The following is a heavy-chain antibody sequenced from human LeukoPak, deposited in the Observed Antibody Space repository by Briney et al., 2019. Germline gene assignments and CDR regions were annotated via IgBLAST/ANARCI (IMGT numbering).Heavy chain of an antibody. CDR2: INHSGST. Sequence: SETRSLTCGVYGGSFSGYSWSWIRQPPGKGLEWIGEINHSGSTNYNPSLKSRVTISIDTSKNQFSLKLSSVTAADTAVYYCAKWGLGSSWDVFDSWGQGTLVIVSS. D-gene: IGHD6-13*01. CDR1: GGSFSGYS. CDR3: AKWGLGSSWDVFDS. V-gene: IGHV4-34*01. J-gene: IGHJ4*02.